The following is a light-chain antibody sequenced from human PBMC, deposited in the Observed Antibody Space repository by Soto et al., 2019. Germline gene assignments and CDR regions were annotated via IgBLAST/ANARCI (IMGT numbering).Light chain of an antibody. V-gene: IGKV3-20*01. CDR1: QSVSNN. Sequence: EIVMTQSPDTLSVSPGERATLSCRASQSVSNNLAWYQQRPGQAPRLLIYGASSRATGIPDRFSGSGSGTDFTLTISRLEPEDFAVYYCQQYGSSPRTFGQGTKVEIK. J-gene: IGKJ1*01. CDR2: GAS. CDR3: QQYGSSPRT.